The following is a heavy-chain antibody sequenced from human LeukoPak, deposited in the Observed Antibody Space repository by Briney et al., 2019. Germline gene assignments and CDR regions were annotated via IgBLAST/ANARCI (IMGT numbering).Heavy chain of an antibody. V-gene: IGHV3-74*01. CDR3: ASDNGYYYYGMDV. CDR1: GFTFSSYW. J-gene: IGHJ6*04. Sequence: GGSLRLSCAASGFTFSSYWMHWVRQAPGKGLVWVSRINSDGSSTSYADSAKGRFTISRDNAKNTLYLQMNSLRAEDTAVYYCASDNGYYYYGMDVWGKGTTVTVSS. CDR2: INSDGSST.